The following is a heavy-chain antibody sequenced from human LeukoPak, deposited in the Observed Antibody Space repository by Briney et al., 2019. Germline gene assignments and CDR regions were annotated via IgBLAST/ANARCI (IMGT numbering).Heavy chain of an antibody. D-gene: IGHD1/OR15-1a*01. V-gene: IGHV3-23*01. CDR3: AKAQNNRYFDY. J-gene: IGHJ4*02. CDR1: GFTFSSYG. CDR2: ISGSGGST. Sequence: GGSLRLSCAASGFTFSSYGMSWVRQAPGKGLEWVSAISGSGGSTYYADSVKGRFTISRDNSKNTLYLQMNSLRAEDTAEYYCAKAQNNRYFDYWGQGTLVTVSS.